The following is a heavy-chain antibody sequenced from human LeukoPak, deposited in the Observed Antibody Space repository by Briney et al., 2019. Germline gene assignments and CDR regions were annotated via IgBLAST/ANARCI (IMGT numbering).Heavy chain of an antibody. Sequence: SETLSLTCAVYGGSFSGYYWSWIRQPPGKGLEWIGEINHSGSTIYNPSLKSRITISVDTSKNQFSLKLRSVTAADTAVYYCARVLPGDYVWYFDYWGQGTLVTVCS. CDR2: INHSGST. CDR3: ARVLPGDYVWYFDY. D-gene: IGHD3-16*01. CDR1: GGSFSGYY. V-gene: IGHV4-34*01. J-gene: IGHJ4*02.